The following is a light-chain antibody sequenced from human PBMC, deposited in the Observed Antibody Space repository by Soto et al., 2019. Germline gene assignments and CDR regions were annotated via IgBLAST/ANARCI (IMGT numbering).Light chain of an antibody. Sequence: EIVLTQSPGTLSLSAGERATLSCRASQTIRSNYLAWYQQKPVQAPRLLIFGASYRATGIPDRFSGSGSGTDFTLTISRLEPEDFAVYYCQQYRSSPPEFTFGPGTKVDIK. V-gene: IGKV3-20*01. J-gene: IGKJ3*01. CDR3: QQYRSSPPEFT. CDR2: GAS. CDR1: QTIRSNY.